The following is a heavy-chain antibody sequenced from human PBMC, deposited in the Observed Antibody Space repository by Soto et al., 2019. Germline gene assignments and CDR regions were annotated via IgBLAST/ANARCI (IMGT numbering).Heavy chain of an antibody. CDR3: VRHAQWIIRAY. J-gene: IGHJ4*02. CDR1: GGSISSYY. Sequence: SETLSLTCTVSGGSISSYYWSWIRQPPGKGLEWIGSIYYSGSTNYNPSLQSRVTMSVDTSKNQFSLKLSSVTAADTAVYYCVRHAQWIIRAYWGQGSPVTVSS. D-gene: IGHD5-12*01. V-gene: IGHV4-59*08. CDR2: IYYSGST.